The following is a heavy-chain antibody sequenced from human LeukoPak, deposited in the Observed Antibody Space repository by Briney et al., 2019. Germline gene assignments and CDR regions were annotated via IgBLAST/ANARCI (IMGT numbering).Heavy chain of an antibody. CDR3: AKWLDSSGFY. CDR1: GFTVSNNY. J-gene: IGHJ4*02. CDR2: ISGSGGST. D-gene: IGHD3-22*01. Sequence: PGGSLRLSCAASGFTVSNNYMTWVRQAPGKGLEWVSAISGSGGSTYYADSVKGRFTISKDNSKNTLYLQMNSLRAEDTAVYYCAKWLDSSGFYWGQGTLVTVSS. V-gene: IGHV3-23*01.